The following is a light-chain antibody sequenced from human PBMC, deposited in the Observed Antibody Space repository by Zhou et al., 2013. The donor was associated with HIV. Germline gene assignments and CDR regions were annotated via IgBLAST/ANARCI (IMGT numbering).Light chain of an antibody. J-gene: IGKJ1*01. V-gene: IGKV2-29*01. CDR3: MQGLHTWT. CDR1: QSLLHSDGKAY. Sequence: IVMTQTPRSLSVTPGQPASMFCKSSQSLLHSDGKAYLYWYLQKPGQSPQLLIFETSSRVSGVPDRFSGSGSGTDFTLKISRVEAEDVGTYYCMQGLHTWTFGQGTKAEI. CDR2: ETS.